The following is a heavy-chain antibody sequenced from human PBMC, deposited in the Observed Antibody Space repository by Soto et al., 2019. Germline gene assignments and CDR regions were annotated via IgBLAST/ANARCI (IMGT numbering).Heavy chain of an antibody. V-gene: IGHV1-3*05. D-gene: IGHD5-18*01. CDR3: ARGTAMVFRYGMDV. J-gene: IGHJ6*02. CDR1: GYTFTSYA. Sequence: QVQLVQSGAEEKKPGASVKVSCKASGYTFTSYAMHWVRQAPGQRLEWMGWINAGNGNTKYSQKFQGRVTITRDTSASTAYMELSSLRSEDTAVYYCARGTAMVFRYGMDVWGQGTTVTVSS. CDR2: INAGNGNT.